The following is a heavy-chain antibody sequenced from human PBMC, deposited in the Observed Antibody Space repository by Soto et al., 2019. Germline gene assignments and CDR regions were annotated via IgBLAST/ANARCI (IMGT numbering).Heavy chain of an antibody. CDR2: IIPIFGTA. V-gene: IGHV1-69*13. D-gene: IGHD3-16*01. CDR3: ASLAFRSGSHFGDYGMDV. Sequence: SVKVSCKASGGTFSSYAISWVRQAPGQGLEWMGGIIPIFGTANYAQKFQGRVTITADESTSTAYMELSSLRSEDTAVYYCASLAFRSGSHFGDYGMDVWGQGTTVTVSS. CDR1: GGTFSSYA. J-gene: IGHJ6*02.